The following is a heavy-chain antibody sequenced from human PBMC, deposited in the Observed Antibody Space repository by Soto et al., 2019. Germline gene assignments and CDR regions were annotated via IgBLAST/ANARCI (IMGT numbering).Heavy chain of an antibody. CDR1: GGSISSSNW. V-gene: IGHV4-4*02. J-gene: IGHJ4*02. Sequence: QVQLQESGPGLVKPSGTLSLTCAVSGGSISSSNWWSWVRQPPGKGLEWIGEIYHSGSTNYNPSLKRRVTISVDTSKNQFSLKLSSVTAADTAVYYCARGEEYDCGDDSFDYWGQGTLVTVSS. D-gene: IGHD4-17*01. CDR3: ARGEEYDCGDDSFDY. CDR2: IYHSGST.